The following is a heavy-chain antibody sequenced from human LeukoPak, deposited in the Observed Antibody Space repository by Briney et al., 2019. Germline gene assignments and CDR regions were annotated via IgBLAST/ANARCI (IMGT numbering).Heavy chain of an antibody. CDR2: IYYGGST. V-gene: IGHV4-39*07. CDR1: GGSISSSSYY. D-gene: IGHD2-21*01. CDR3: ARIRSFRYCLPVFDY. J-gene: IGHJ4*02. Sequence: SETLSLTCTVSGGSISSSSYYWGWIRQPGGKGLEWIGSIYYGGSTYYHPTLKSRITITVETAKNQFSLKLTSVTAADTAVYYCARIRSFRYCLPVFDYWGQGTLVTVSS.